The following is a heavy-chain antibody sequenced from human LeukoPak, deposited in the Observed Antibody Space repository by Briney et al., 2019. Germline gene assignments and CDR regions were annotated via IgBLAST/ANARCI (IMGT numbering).Heavy chain of an antibody. CDR3: ARRDGTLDY. CDR2: INHSGST. CDR1: GGSFSGYY. D-gene: IGHD1-7*01. Sequence: SETLSLTCAVYGGSFSGYYWSWIRQPPGKGLEWIGEINHSGSTNYNTSLKSRVTISVDTSKNQFSLKLSSVTAADTAVYYCARRDGTLDYWGQGTLVTVSS. V-gene: IGHV4-34*01. J-gene: IGHJ4*02.